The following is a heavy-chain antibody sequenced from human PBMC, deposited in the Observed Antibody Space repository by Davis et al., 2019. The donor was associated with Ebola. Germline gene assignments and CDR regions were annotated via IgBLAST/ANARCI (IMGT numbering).Heavy chain of an antibody. Sequence: PSETLSLTCAVYGGSFSGYYWSWIRQPPGKGLEWIGEINHSGSTYYNPSLKSRVTISVDTSKNQFSLKLSSVTAADTAVYYCARRGSGSYELWGQGTLVTVSS. CDR3: ARRGSGSYEL. J-gene: IGHJ4*02. V-gene: IGHV4-34*01. CDR2: INHSGST. D-gene: IGHD1-26*01. CDR1: GGSFSGYY.